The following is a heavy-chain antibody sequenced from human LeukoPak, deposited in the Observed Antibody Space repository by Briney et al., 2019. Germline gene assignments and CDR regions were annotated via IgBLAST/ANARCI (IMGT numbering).Heavy chain of an antibody. Sequence: SETLSLTCAVYGGSFSGYYWSWIRQPPGKGLEWIGEINHSGSTNYNPSIKSRVTISVDTSKNQFSLKLSSVTAADTAVYYCARDSYYDSTNYFDYWGQGTLVTVSS. D-gene: IGHD3-22*01. CDR2: INHSGST. V-gene: IGHV4-34*01. CDR1: GGSFSGYY. J-gene: IGHJ4*02. CDR3: ARDSYYDSTNYFDY.